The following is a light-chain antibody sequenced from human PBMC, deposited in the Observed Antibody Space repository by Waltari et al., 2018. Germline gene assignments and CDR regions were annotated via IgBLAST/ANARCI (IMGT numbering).Light chain of an antibody. CDR1: QSLVDSDGNTY. CDR2: KVS. Sequence: VMSQSPLSLPVTLGQPASISCTSSQSLVDSDGNTYMNWFQQRPGQSPRLLIYKVSNRDAGVPPRFSGSGSGTEFTLSISRVQADDIATYYCIHCTHSPVMYTFGQGTKLEIK. J-gene: IGKJ2*01. CDR3: IHCTHSPVMYT. V-gene: IGKV2-30*01.